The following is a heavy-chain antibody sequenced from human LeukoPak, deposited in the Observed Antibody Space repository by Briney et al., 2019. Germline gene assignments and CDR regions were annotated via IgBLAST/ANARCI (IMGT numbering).Heavy chain of an antibody. Sequence: SETLSLTCTVSGGSISSSNYYWGWIRQPPGKGLEWIGNIYYSGSTYYDPSLKSRVTISVDTSKNQFSLKLSSVTAADTAVYYCARDPFIMITFGGVIAPRGYFDYWGQGTLVIVSS. CDR3: ARDPFIMITFGGVIAPRGYFDY. V-gene: IGHV4-39*07. D-gene: IGHD3-16*02. CDR2: IYYSGST. CDR1: GGSISSSNYY. J-gene: IGHJ4*02.